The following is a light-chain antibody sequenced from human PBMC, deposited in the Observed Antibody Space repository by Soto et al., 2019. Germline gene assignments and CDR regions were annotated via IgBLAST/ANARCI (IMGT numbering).Light chain of an antibody. CDR3: QQRSNWPRT. J-gene: IGKJ1*01. CDR1: QGVSSY. V-gene: IGKV3-11*01. CDR2: DAS. Sequence: ETGFTVFQATLSLSPVERAALSWTAQQGVSSYLAWYQQKPGQAPRLLIYDASNRATGIPDRFSGSGSGTDFTLTISSLEPEDFAVYYCQQRSNWPRTFGQGTKVDI.